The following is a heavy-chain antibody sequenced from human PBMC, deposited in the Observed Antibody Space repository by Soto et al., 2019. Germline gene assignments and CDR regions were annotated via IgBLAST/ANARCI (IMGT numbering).Heavy chain of an antibody. Sequence: ASVKVSCKASGYIFTGYYINWVRQAPGQGLEWMGWINPNSGDTNYAQQFQGRVTMTTDTSISTAYMELSRLRSDDTAVYYCARPYCSSNSCHNWFDSWGQGTLVTVSS. CDR1: GYIFTGYY. CDR2: INPNSGDT. V-gene: IGHV1-2*02. D-gene: IGHD2-2*01. J-gene: IGHJ5*01. CDR3: ARPYCSSNSCHNWFDS.